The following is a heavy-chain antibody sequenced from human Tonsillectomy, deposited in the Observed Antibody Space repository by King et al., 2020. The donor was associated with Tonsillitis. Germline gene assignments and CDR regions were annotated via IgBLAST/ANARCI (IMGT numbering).Heavy chain of an antibody. V-gene: IGHV2-5*01. CDR3: ARETHRISIFGVVTAQFDY. CDR1: WFSLSASGVG. Sequence: TLKESGPTLVKPTQTLTLTCTFSWFSLSASGVGVCWIRHPPRKSLEWLAIIYWNDDKRYSPSLMRRLTITKDTSKNQVVLTMTNMDPVDTATYYCARETHRISIFGVVTAQFDYWGQGTLVTVSS. CDR2: IYWNDDK. D-gene: IGHD3-3*01. J-gene: IGHJ4*02.